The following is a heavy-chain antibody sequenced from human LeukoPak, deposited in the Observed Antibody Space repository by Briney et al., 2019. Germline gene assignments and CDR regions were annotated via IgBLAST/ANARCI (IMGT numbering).Heavy chain of an antibody. V-gene: IGHV3-33*01. D-gene: IGHD4-17*01. CDR1: GFTFSSYG. Sequence: GRSLRLSCAASGFTFSSYGMHWVRQAPGKGLEWVAVIWYDGSNKYYADSVKGRFTISRDNSKNTLYLQMNSLRAEDTAVYYCARGNDYGDYSNWFDPWGQGTLVTVSS. CDR2: IWYDGSNK. J-gene: IGHJ5*02. CDR3: ARGNDYGDYSNWFDP.